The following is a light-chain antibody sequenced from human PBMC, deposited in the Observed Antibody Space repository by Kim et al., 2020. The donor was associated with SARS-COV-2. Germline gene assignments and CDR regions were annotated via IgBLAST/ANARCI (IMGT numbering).Light chain of an antibody. Sequence: SPGERVTLSCRSSQTITSTYLAWYQQRPGQAPRLLIHDISRRATGIPDRFSGSGSGRDFTLTIGRLEPEDSAVYYCQQHEDAPLTFGGGTKLEI. J-gene: IGKJ4*01. CDR1: QTITSTY. V-gene: IGKV3D-20*02. CDR3: QQHEDAPLT. CDR2: DIS.